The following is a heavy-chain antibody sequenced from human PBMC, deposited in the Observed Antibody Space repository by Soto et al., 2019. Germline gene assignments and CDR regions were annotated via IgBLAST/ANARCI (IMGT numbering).Heavy chain of an antibody. CDR3: AKRSPYSSGWYSPIFDY. CDR1: GFSFSYYA. V-gene: IGHV3-23*01. CDR2: ISESGGST. Sequence: GGSRRRSWAASGFSFSYYAMSWVRQAPGKGLEWVSVISESGGSTHYADSVRGRFTVSRDNSKNSLSLRMNSLRDEDTAVYFCAKRSPYSSGWYSPIFDYWGQGALVTVSS. D-gene: IGHD6-13*01. J-gene: IGHJ4*02.